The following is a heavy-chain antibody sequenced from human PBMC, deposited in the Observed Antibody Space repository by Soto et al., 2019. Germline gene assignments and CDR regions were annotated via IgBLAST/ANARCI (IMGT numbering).Heavy chain of an antibody. D-gene: IGHD4-17*01. CDR1: GFTFSSYA. CDR2: ISGSGGST. CDR3: AKIGIAMTTVTLFNY. V-gene: IGHV3-23*01. Sequence: GGSLRLSCAASGFTFSSYAMSWVRQAPGKGLEWVSAISGSGGSTYYADSVKGRFTISRDNSKNTLYLQMNSLRAEDTAVYYCAKIGIAMTTVTLFNYWGQGTLVTVSS. J-gene: IGHJ4*02.